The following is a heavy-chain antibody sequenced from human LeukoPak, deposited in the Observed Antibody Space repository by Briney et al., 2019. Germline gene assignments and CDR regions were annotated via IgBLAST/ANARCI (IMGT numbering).Heavy chain of an antibody. J-gene: IGHJ3*01. CDR3: ARESWHYGTDAFDV. CDR2: INAGNGNT. D-gene: IGHD1-7*01. V-gene: IGHV1-3*01. Sequence: ASVTVSCKASGYTFTTYTIHWVRQAPGQRLEWMGWINAGNGNTKYSQKFQGRVTITRDTSASTAYMELSSLRSEGTAVFYCARESWHYGTDAFDVWGQGTMVTVSS. CDR1: GYTFTTYT.